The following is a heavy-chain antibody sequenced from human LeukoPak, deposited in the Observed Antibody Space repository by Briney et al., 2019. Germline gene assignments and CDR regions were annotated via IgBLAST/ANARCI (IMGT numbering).Heavy chain of an antibody. Sequence: ASVKVSCKASGYTFTSYYMHWVRQAPGQGLEWMGIINPSGGSTNYAQKLQGRVTMTTDTSTSTAYMELRSLRSDDTAVYYCARPNDLGMVTAILGYWGQGTLVTVSS. CDR1: GYTFTSYY. CDR2: INPSGGST. D-gene: IGHD2-21*02. J-gene: IGHJ4*02. V-gene: IGHV1-46*01. CDR3: ARPNDLGMVTAILGY.